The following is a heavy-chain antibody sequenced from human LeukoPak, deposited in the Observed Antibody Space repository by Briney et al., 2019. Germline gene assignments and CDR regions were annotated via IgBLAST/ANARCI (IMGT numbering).Heavy chain of an antibody. Sequence: PAETLSLTCTVSGGSISSYYWSWIRQPPGKGLEWIGYIYYSGSTNYNPSLKSRVTISVDTSKNQFSLKLSSVTAADTAVYYCARLRMSSSWYGAAFDIWGQGTMVTVSS. CDR1: GGSISSYY. CDR2: IYYSGST. V-gene: IGHV4-59*01. CDR3: ARLRMSSSWYGAAFDI. J-gene: IGHJ3*02. D-gene: IGHD6-13*01.